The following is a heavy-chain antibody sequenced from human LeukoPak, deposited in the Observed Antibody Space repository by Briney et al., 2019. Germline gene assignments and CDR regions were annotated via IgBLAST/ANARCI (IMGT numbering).Heavy chain of an antibody. CDR1: GGSISSGSYY. J-gene: IGHJ4*02. D-gene: IGHD2-21*02. V-gene: IGHV4-61*02. CDR2: IYTSGST. CDR3: ARTHCEGDCFSAIRY. Sequence: PSETLSLTCTVSGGSISSGSYYWSWIRQPAGKGLEWIGRIYTSGSTNYNPSLKSRVTLSVDTSKNQFSLKLSSVTAADTAVYFCARTHCEGDCFSAIRYWGQGTPVTVSS.